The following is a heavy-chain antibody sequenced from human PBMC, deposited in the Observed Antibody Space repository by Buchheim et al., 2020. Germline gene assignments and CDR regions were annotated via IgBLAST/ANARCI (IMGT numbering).Heavy chain of an antibody. Sequence: EVQLVESGGGLVQPGGSLRLSCAASGFTLSDHFMDWVRQAPGKGLEWVGRTNNKANSYTTQYAASVEGRFTISRDDSKKSLYLQMNSLKTEDTAVYYCARGLRSFDSWGQGTL. CDR1: GFTLSDHF. J-gene: IGHJ4*02. CDR2: TNNKANSYTT. V-gene: IGHV3-72*01. CDR3: ARGLRSFDS. D-gene: IGHD4-17*01.